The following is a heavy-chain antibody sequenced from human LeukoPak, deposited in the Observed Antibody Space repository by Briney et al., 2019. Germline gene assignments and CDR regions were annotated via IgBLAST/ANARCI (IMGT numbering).Heavy chain of an antibody. CDR2: IYYSGST. CDR3: ARESSWNYLFDY. J-gene: IGHJ4*02. CDR1: GGSISSGGYY. V-gene: IGHV4-31*03. D-gene: IGHD1-7*01. Sequence: SETPSLTCTVSGGSISSGGYYWSWIRQHPGKGLEWIGYIYYSGSTYYNPSLKSRVTISVDTSKNQFSLKLSSVTAADTAVCYCARESSWNYLFDYWGQGTLVTVSS.